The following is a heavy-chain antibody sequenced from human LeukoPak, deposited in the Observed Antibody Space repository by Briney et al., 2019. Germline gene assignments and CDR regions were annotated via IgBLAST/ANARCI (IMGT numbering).Heavy chain of an antibody. Sequence: PSVKVSCKASGYTFTNYGFSWVRQAPGQGLEWMGWISTYSGNTNYAQQLQGRVTMTSDTSTSTVYMELRSLRSDDTAVYYCARGYCRSTSCHEPPLYGMDVWGQGTTVTVS. D-gene: IGHD2-2*01. CDR3: ARGYCRSTSCHEPPLYGMDV. V-gene: IGHV1-18*04. J-gene: IGHJ6*02. CDR1: GYTFTNYG. CDR2: ISTYSGNT.